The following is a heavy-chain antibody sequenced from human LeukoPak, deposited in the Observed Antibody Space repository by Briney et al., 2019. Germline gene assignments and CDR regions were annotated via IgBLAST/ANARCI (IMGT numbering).Heavy chain of an antibody. D-gene: IGHD1-26*01. V-gene: IGHV3-48*04. CDR1: GFTVSSNS. CDR3: ATKGWEGGDAFDI. J-gene: IGHJ3*02. Sequence: GGSLRLSCTVSGFTVSSNSMSWVRQAPGKGLEWVSYISSSGSTIYYADSVKGRFTISRDNAKNSLYLQMNSLRAEDTAVYYCATKGWEGGDAFDIWGQGTMVTVSS. CDR2: ISSSGSTI.